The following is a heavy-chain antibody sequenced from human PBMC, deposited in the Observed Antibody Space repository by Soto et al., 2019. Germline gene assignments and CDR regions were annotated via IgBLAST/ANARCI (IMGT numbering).Heavy chain of an antibody. V-gene: IGHV1-69*13. CDR3: ARGGYYDSSGYWSNWFDP. D-gene: IGHD3-22*01. Sequence: SVKVCCKASGGTFSSYAISWVRQAPGQGLEWMGGIIPIFGTANYAQKFQGRVTITADESTSTAYMELSSLRSEDTAVYYCARGGYYDSSGYWSNWFDPWGQGTLVTVSS. CDR1: GGTFSSYA. CDR2: IIPIFGTA. J-gene: IGHJ5*02.